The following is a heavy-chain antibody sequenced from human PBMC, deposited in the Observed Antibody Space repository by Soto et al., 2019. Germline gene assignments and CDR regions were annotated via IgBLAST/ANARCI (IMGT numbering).Heavy chain of an antibody. J-gene: IGHJ4*02. D-gene: IGHD3-22*01. CDR3: ARGPKDYYDNSDNYFLDY. Sequence: QVQLVQSGAEVKKPGASGKVSCKASGYTFITYVVSWVRQAPGQVLDWLGWISTYNGNTRYAERLQGRVTRTSDTTTNTSYMELRNLSSDATAVYSGARGPKDYYDNSDNYFLDYWGQGTLVTVSS. CDR1: GYTFITYV. CDR2: ISTYNGNT. V-gene: IGHV1-18*01.